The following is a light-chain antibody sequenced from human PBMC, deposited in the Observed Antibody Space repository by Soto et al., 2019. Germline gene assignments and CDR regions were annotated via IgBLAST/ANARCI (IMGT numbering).Light chain of an antibody. Sequence: QSALTQPASVSGSPGKSITISCTGSSSDVGGYDYVSWYQHHPGKAPKLMIHDVSNRPSGVSNRFSGSKSGNTASLTISGLQAEDEADYYCSSYTSSSTPYVFGTGTKVTVL. J-gene: IGLJ1*01. CDR2: DVS. CDR1: SSDVGGYDY. V-gene: IGLV2-14*03. CDR3: SSYTSSSTPYV.